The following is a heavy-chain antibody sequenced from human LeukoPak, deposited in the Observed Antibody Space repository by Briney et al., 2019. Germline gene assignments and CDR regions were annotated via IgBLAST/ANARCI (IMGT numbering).Heavy chain of an antibody. Sequence: SETLSLTCTVSGGSISSSSYYWGWIRQPPGKGLEWIGSIYDSGSTYYNPSLKSRVTISVDTSKNQFSLKLSSVTAADTAVYYCARRYNTGIVGATAQLLLLHSSFFDYWGQGTLVTVSS. J-gene: IGHJ4*02. CDR1: GGSISSSSYY. D-gene: IGHD1-26*01. V-gene: IGHV4-39*01. CDR2: IYDSGST. CDR3: ARRYNTGIVGATAQLLLLHSSFFDY.